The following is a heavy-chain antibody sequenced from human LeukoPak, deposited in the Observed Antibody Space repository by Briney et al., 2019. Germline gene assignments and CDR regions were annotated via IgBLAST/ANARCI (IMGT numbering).Heavy chain of an antibody. CDR2: ISSSSSYI. V-gene: IGHV3-21*01. CDR3: AKDLSSGSRRAY. CDR1: GFTFSSYS. J-gene: IGHJ4*02. D-gene: IGHD6-19*01. Sequence: GGSLRLSCAASGFTFSSYSMNWVRQAPGKGLEWVSSISSSSSYIYYADSVKGRFTISRDNAKNSLYLQMNSLRAEDTGVYYCAKDLSSGSRRAYWGQGTLVTVSS.